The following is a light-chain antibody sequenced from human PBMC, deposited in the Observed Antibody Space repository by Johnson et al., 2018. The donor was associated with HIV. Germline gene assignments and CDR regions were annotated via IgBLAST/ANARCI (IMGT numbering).Light chain of an antibody. Sequence: QSVLTQPPSVSAAPGQKVTISCSGSSSNIGNNYVSWYQQLPGTAPKLLIYETNKRPSGIPARFSGSKSGTSATLGITGLQTGDEADYYCGTWDSSLRGVFGTGTKVTVL. J-gene: IGLJ1*01. V-gene: IGLV1-51*02. CDR2: ETN. CDR1: SSNIGNNY. CDR3: GTWDSSLRGV.